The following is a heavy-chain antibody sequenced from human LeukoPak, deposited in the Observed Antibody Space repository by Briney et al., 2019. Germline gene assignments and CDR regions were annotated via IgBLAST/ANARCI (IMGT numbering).Heavy chain of an antibody. Sequence: PSETLSLTCTVSGVSINSSSYYWGWIRQPPGKGLEWIGTIYYSGSTYYNPSLKSRVTTSVDTSKNQFSLKLSSVTASDTAVYYCARRFAPSRNDAFDIWGQGTMVTVSS. V-gene: IGHV4-39*01. CDR2: IYYSGST. J-gene: IGHJ3*02. CDR1: GVSINSSSYY. D-gene: IGHD3-10*01. CDR3: ARRFAPSRNDAFDI.